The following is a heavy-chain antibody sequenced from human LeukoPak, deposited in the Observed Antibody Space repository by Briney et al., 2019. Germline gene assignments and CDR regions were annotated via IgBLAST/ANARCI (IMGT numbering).Heavy chain of an antibody. CDR2: IYSGGST. V-gene: IGHV3-53*04. CDR1: GFTVSSNY. J-gene: IGHJ3*02. Sequence: GKSLRLSCAASGFTVSSNYMSWVRQAPGKGLEWVSVIYSGGSTYYADSVKGRFTISRHNSKNTLYLQMNSLRAEDTAVYYCARDRDGYSVDAFDIWRQGTMVTVSS. CDR3: ARDRDGYSVDAFDI. D-gene: IGHD5-24*01.